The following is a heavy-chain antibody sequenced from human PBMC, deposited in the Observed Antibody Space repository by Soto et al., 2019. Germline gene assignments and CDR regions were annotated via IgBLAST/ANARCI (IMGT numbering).Heavy chain of an antibody. J-gene: IGHJ4*02. D-gene: IGHD3-10*01. CDR1: GFTFSSYA. CDR2: ISGSGGST. V-gene: IGHV3-23*01. CDR3: AKEGPPRYGSGSYYNGGWLTSDMWL. Sequence: GGSLRLSCAASGFTFSSYAMSWVRQAPGKGLEWVSAISGSGGSTYYADSVKGRFTISRDNSKNTLYLQMNSLRAEDTAVYYCAKEGPPRYGSGSYYNGGWLTSDMWLWGQGTLVTVSS.